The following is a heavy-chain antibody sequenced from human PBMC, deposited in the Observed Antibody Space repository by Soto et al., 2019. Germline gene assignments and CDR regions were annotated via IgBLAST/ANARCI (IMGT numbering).Heavy chain of an antibody. V-gene: IGHV4-59*01. Sequence: QVQLQESGPGLVKPSETLSLTCTVSGGSISSYYWSWIRQPPGKGLEWIGYIYYSGSTNYNPSLKSRVTISVDTSKNQFSLKLSSVTAADTAVYYCASYDYGESYAFDIWGQGTMVTVSS. CDR2: IYYSGST. CDR3: ASYDYGESYAFDI. CDR1: GGSISSYY. D-gene: IGHD4-17*01. J-gene: IGHJ3*02.